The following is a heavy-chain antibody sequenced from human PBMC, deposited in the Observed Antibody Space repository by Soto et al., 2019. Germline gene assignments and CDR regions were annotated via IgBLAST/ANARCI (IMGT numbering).Heavy chain of an antibody. V-gene: IGHV3-13*04. Sequence: EVQLVESGGDLVQPGGSLRLSCATSGFTFIPYDMHWVRQVSGKGLEWVSGIDTSGDTYYSDFVKGRFTISRDNATDSLFLQMNSLRDGDTAVYYCVRGATFDFWGQGNRVIVSS. J-gene: IGHJ4*02. CDR1: GFTFIPYD. CDR2: IDTSGDT. D-gene: IGHD1-26*01. CDR3: VRGATFDF.